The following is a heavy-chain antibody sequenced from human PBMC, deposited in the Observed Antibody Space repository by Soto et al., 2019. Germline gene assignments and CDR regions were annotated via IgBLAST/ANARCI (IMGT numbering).Heavy chain of an antibody. V-gene: IGHV3-23*01. CDR1: GFTFDNYA. CDR2: ISGSGGST. D-gene: IGHD1-20*01. Sequence: EVQMLESGGGLVQPGGSLRLSCATSGFTFDNYAMSWVRQAPGKGLEWVSTISGSGGSTYYADSVKGRFAISRDNSKNTLYLQMKSLRAEDTAVYYCAKQITVSGLLFVDRGQGALFTDSS. CDR3: AKQITVSGLLFVD. J-gene: IGHJ4*02.